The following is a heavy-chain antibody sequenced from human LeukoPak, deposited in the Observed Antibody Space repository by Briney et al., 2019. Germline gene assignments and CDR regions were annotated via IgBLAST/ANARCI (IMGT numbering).Heavy chain of an antibody. V-gene: IGHV3-30*18. D-gene: IGHD4-17*01. Sequence: PGGSLRLSCAASGFTFSSYGMHWVRQAPGKGLEWVAVISYDGSNKYYADSVKGRFTISRDNSKNTLYLQMNSLRAEDTAVYYCAKTGGNDYGDYPGYWGQGTLVTVSS. CDR1: GFTFSSYG. CDR3: AKTGGNDYGDYPGY. J-gene: IGHJ4*02. CDR2: ISYDGSNK.